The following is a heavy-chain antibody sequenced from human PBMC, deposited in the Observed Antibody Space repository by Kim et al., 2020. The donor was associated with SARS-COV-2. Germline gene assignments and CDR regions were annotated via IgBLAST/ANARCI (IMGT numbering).Heavy chain of an antibody. D-gene: IGHD2-21*02. CDR2: ISYDGSNK. CDR3: ANLCGGDCNFDY. J-gene: IGHJ4*02. CDR1: GFTFSSYG. V-gene: IGHV3-30*18. Sequence: GGSLRLSCAASGFTFSSYGMHWVRQAPGKGLEWVAVISYDGSNKYYADSVKGRFTISRDNSKNTLYLQMNSLRAEDTAVYYCANLCGGDCNFDYWGQGTL.